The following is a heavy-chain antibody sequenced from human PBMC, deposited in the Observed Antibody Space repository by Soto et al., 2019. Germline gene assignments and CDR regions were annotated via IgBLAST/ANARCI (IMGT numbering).Heavy chain of an antibody. CDR1: GGSFSGYY. D-gene: IGHD3-10*01. CDR3: ARGWGYYGSGSYHNWFDP. J-gene: IGHJ5*02. V-gene: IGHV4-34*01. CDR2: INHSGST. Sequence: SETLSLTCAVYGGSFSGYYWSWIRQPPGKGLEWIGEINHSGSTNYNPSLKSRVTISVDTSKNQFSLKLSSVTAADTAVYYCARGWGYYGSGSYHNWFDPWGQGTLVT.